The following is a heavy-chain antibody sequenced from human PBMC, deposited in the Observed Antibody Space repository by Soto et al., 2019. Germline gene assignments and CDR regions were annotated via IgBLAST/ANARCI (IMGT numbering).Heavy chain of an antibody. CDR2: IYYSGST. CDR3: ARAYGDYVFDY. V-gene: IGHV4-59*01. Sequence: SETLSLTCAVSGGSISSYYWSWIRQPPGKGLEWIGYIYYSGSTNYNPSLKSRVTISVDTSKNQFSLKLSSVTAADTAVYYCARAYGDYVFDYWGQGTLVTVSS. CDR1: GGSISSYY. J-gene: IGHJ4*02. D-gene: IGHD4-17*01.